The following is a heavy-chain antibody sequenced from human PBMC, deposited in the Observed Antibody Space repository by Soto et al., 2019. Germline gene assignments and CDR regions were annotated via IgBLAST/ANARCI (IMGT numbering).Heavy chain of an antibody. CDR1: GGSITNSNW. V-gene: IGHV4-4*02. J-gene: IGHJ4*02. D-gene: IGHD1-26*01. CDR2: IYHAGST. Sequence: SETLSLTCSVSGGSITNSNWWSWVRLPPAKGLEWIGDIYHAGSTKYNPSLERRVTISVDTSKNQFALTLTSVTAADTAVYFCARGSPIVGNTTLLDSWGRGTLVTFSS. CDR3: ARGSPIVGNTTLLDS.